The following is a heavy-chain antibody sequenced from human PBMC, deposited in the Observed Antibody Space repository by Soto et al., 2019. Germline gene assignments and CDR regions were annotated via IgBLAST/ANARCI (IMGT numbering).Heavy chain of an antibody. CDR3: AREVQYSSGWDNFDY. CDR2: IIPILGIA. V-gene: IGHV1-69*04. J-gene: IGHJ4*02. CDR1: GGTFSSYT. D-gene: IGHD6-19*01. Sequence: SVKVSCKASGGTFSSYTIGWVRQAPGQGLEWMGRIIPILGIANYAQKFQGRVTITADKSTSTAYMELSSLRSEDTAVYYCAREVQYSSGWDNFDYWGQGTLVTVSS.